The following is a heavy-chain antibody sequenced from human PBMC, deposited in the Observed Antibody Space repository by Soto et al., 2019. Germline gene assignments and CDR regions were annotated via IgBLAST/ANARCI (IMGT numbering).Heavy chain of an antibody. J-gene: IGHJ6*02. Sequence: GGSLRLSCAASGFTFSSYAMSWVRQAPGKGLEWVSAISGSGGSTYYADSVKGRFTISRDNSKNTLYLQMNSLRAEDTAVYYCAKDGMDSSGWLAGYYYYYGMDVWGQGTTVTVSS. CDR3: AKDGMDSSGWLAGYYYYYGMDV. CDR2: ISGSGGST. D-gene: IGHD6-19*01. CDR1: GFTFSSYA. V-gene: IGHV3-23*01.